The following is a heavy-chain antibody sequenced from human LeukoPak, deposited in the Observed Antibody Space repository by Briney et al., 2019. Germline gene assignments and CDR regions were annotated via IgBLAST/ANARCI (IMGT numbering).Heavy chain of an antibody. V-gene: IGHV4-34*01. CDR1: GGSFSDYY. CDR2: IYYSGST. Sequence: SETLSLTCAVYGGSFSDYYWSWIRQPPGKGLEWIGSIYYSGSTYYNPSLKSRVTISVDTSKNQFSLKLSSVTAADTAVYYCARGINYYYYMDVWGKGTTVTISS. J-gene: IGHJ6*03. CDR3: ARGINYYYYMDV.